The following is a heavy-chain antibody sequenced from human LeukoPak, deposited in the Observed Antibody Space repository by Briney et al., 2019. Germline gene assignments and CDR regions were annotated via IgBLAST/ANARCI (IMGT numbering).Heavy chain of an antibody. CDR3: ARGGSDYGPFDY. CDR1: GFTFSSYA. Sequence: GRSLRLSCAASGFTFSSYAMHWVRQAPGKGLEWVAVISYDRSNKYYADSVKGRFTISRDNSKNTLYLQMNSLRAEDTAVYYRARGGSDYGPFDYWGQGTLVTVSS. J-gene: IGHJ4*02. CDR2: ISYDRSNK. D-gene: IGHD4-17*01. V-gene: IGHV3-30-3*01.